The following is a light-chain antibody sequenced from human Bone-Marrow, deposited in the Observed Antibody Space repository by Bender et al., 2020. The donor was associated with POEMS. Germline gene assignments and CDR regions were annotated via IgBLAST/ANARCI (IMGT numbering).Light chain of an antibody. V-gene: IGLV3-25*03. CDR2: KDN. J-gene: IGLJ2*01. Sequence: SNELTQSPSVSVSPGQTARITCSADALSRQYAYWYQQKPGQAPVVLIYKDNERPSGIPERFSGSTSGTTVTLTISGVQAEDEDDYYCQSADSTGPYPRNVVFGGGTKLTVL. CDR3: QSADSTGPYPRNVV. CDR1: ALSRQY.